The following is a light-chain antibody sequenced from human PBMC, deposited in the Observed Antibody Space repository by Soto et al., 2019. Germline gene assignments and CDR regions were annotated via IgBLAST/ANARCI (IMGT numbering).Light chain of an antibody. CDR2: ANN. Sequence: QSVLTQPPSVSGAPGQRVTISCSGSSSNIGAGYDVHWYQQLPGTAPKLLISANNIRPSGVPDRFSGSKSGTSASLAISGLRSEDEADYSCAAWDDSLNAYVFGAGTKLTVL. V-gene: IGLV1-40*01. CDR1: SSNIGAGYD. J-gene: IGLJ1*01. CDR3: AAWDDSLNAYV.